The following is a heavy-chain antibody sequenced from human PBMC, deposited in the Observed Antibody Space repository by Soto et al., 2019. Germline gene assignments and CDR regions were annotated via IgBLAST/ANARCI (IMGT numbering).Heavy chain of an antibody. V-gene: IGHV3-23*01. D-gene: IGHD3-10*01. J-gene: IGHJ4*02. Sequence: PGGSLRLSCAASGFTFSSYAMVWVRQAPGKGLEWVSTITANSGSTYYADSVKGRFTISRDNSKNTLYLQMDSLRAEDTAIYYCAKAREVTLVRISLAQWGQGTLVTVSS. CDR2: ITANSGST. CDR1: GFTFSSYA. CDR3: AKAREVTLVRISLAQ.